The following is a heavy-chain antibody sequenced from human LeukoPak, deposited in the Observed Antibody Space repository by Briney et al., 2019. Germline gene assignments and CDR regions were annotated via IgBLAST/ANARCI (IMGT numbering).Heavy chain of an antibody. CDR1: GGSISSGGYY. CDR3: ARRYCSGGSCLDY. J-gene: IGHJ4*02. V-gene: IGHV4-31*03. D-gene: IGHD2-15*01. Sequence: SQTLSLTCTVSGGSISSGGYYWSWIRQHPGKGLEWIGYIYYSGSTYYNPSLKSRVTISVATSKNQFSLKLTSVTAADTAVYYCARRYCSGGSCLDYWGQGTLVTVSS. CDR2: IYYSGST.